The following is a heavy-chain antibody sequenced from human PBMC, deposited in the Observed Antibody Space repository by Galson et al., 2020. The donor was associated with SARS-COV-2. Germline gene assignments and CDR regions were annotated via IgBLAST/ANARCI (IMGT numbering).Heavy chain of an antibody. D-gene: IGHD1-1*01. CDR1: GFTFDDYA. J-gene: IGHJ6*02. Sequence: GGSLRLSCAASGFTFDDYAMHWVRQAPGKGLEWVSGISWNSGSIGYADSVKGRFTISRDNAKNSLYLQMNSLRAEDTALYYCAKIGGTTTYYYGMDVWGQGTTVTVSS. V-gene: IGHV3-9*01. CDR3: AKIGGTTTYYYGMDV. CDR2: ISWNSGSI.